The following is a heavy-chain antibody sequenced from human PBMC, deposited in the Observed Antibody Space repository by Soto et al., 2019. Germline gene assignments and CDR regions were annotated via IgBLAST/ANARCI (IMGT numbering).Heavy chain of an antibody. CDR2: IYYNGIT. J-gene: IGHJ6*03. Sequence: SETLSLTCTGSGGSLNSGDYYWTWIRQYPGKGLEWIGNIYYNGITNYNPSLQSRVAISVDTSKNQFSLKLSSVTAADTAVYYCARGLMVRGVIIMPHYYYYYIDVWGKGTTVTVSS. CDR3: ARGLMVRGVIIMPHYYYYYIDV. D-gene: IGHD3-10*01. CDR1: GGSLNSGDYY. V-gene: IGHV4-31*02.